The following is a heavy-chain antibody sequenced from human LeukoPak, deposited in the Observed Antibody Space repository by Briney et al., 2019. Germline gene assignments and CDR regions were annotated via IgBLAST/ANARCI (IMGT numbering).Heavy chain of an antibody. CDR1: GGSFSGYY. D-gene: IGHD6-13*01. V-gene: IGHV4-34*01. CDR2: INHSGST. J-gene: IGHJ5*02. CDR3: ARSPDSSSWDNWFDP. Sequence: SETLSLTCAVYGGSFSGYYWSWIRQPPGKGLEWIGEINHSGSTNYNPSLKSRVTISVDTSKNQFSLKLSSVTAADTAVYYCARSPDSSSWDNWFDPWGQGTLVTVSS.